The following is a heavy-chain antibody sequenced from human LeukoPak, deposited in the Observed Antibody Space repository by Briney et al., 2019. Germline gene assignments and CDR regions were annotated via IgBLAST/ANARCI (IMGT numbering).Heavy chain of an antibody. V-gene: IGHV3-9*01. Sequence: GGSLRLSCAASGFTFDDYAMHWVRPAPGKGLEWVSGISWNSGRIGYADSVKGRFTISRDNAKNSLYLQMNSLRAEDTALYYCARGLPSNYRKNWFDPWGQGTLVTVSS. CDR2: ISWNSGRI. J-gene: IGHJ5*02. CDR3: ARGLPSNYRKNWFDP. D-gene: IGHD4-11*01. CDR1: GFTFDDYA.